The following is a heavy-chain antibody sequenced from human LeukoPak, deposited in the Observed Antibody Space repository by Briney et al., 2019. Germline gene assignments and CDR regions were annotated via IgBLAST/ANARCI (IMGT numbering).Heavy chain of an antibody. CDR3: AREIRYFDWLLTGGAFDI. CDR2: IYSGGST. J-gene: IGHJ3*02. CDR1: GFTVSSNY. D-gene: IGHD3-9*01. Sequence: PGGSLRLSCAASGFTVSSNYMSWVRQAPGKGLEWVSVIYSGGSTYYADSVKGRFTISRDNSKNTLYLRMNSLRAEDTAVYYCAREIRYFDWLLTGGAFDIWGQGTMVTVSS. V-gene: IGHV3-66*01.